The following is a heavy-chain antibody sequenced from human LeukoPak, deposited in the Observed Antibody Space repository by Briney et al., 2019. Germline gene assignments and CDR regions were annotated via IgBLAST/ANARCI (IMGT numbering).Heavy chain of an antibody. CDR3: ARDRVDVTIFGVVAVNDY. Sequence: PGGSLRLSCAASGFTFSSYSMNWVRQAPGKGLDWVSSISSSSSYIYYADSVKGRFTISRDNAKNSLYLQMNSLRAEDTAVYYCARDRVDVTIFGVVAVNDYWGQGTLVTVSS. CDR2: ISSSSSYI. J-gene: IGHJ4*02. CDR1: GFTFSSYS. D-gene: IGHD3-3*01. V-gene: IGHV3-21*01.